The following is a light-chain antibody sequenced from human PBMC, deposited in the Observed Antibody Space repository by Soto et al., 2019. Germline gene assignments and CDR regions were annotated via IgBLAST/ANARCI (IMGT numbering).Light chain of an antibody. V-gene: IGKV3-20*01. CDR2: DAS. J-gene: IGKJ1*01. CDR1: ERVSSSY. Sequence: EVVLTQSPVARSFSPGESATLSCRASERVSSSYLAWYQQKPGQAPRLLIYDASNRATGIPDRFSGSGSGTDFTLTISSLEPEDFAVYYCQQHGSSPHTFGQGTKVDNK. CDR3: QQHGSSPHT.